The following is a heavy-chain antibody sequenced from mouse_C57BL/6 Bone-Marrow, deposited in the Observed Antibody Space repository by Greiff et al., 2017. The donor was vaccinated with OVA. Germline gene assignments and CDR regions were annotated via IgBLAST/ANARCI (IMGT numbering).Heavy chain of an antibody. Sequence: VQLQQPGAELVKPGASVKMSCKASGYTFTSYWITWVKQRPGQGLEWIGAIHPGSGSTNYNEKFKSKATLTVDTSSSTAYMQLSSLTSEDSAVYYCARRYSNYGYAMDYWGQGTSVTVSS. J-gene: IGHJ4*01. V-gene: IGHV1-55*01. CDR3: ARRYSNYGYAMDY. CDR1: GYTFTSYW. D-gene: IGHD2-5*01. CDR2: IHPGSGST.